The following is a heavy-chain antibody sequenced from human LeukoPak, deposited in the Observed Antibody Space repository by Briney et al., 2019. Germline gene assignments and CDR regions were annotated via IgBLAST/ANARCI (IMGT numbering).Heavy chain of an antibody. D-gene: IGHD6-19*01. CDR2: ISGSGGST. Sequence: GGSLRLSCVGSGLTFSGYVLAWVRQAPGKGLEWVSAISGSGGSTYYADSVKGRFTISRDNSKNTLYLQMNSLRAEDTAVYYCAKDHTYSSGWYPIAGIWGQGTWSPSPQ. J-gene: IGHJ4*02. V-gene: IGHV3-23*01. CDR3: AKDHTYSSGWYPIAGI. CDR1: GLTFSGYV.